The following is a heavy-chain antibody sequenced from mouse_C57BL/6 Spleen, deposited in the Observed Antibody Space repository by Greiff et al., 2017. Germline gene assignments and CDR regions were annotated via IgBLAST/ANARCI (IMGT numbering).Heavy chain of an antibody. J-gene: IGHJ4*01. Sequence: QVQLKQSGPGLVQPSQSLSITCTVSGFSLTSYGVHWVRPSPGKGLAWLGVIWSGGSTDYNAAFISRLSISKDNSKSQVFFKMNSLQADDTAIYYCARNDKGKARDYWGKGTSVTVSS. CDR3: ARNDKGKARDY. CDR1: GFSLTSYG. V-gene: IGHV2-2*01. CDR2: IWSGGST.